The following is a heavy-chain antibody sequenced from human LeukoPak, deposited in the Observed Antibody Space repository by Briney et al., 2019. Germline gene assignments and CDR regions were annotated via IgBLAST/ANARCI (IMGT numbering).Heavy chain of an antibody. D-gene: IGHD3-10*01. CDR2: IRLGRGLT. J-gene: IGHJ2*01. CDR3: ARKITMVRGPLIKGYFAL. CDR1: GFTFMNYF. Sequence: PGGSLRLSCSGSGFTFMNYFMAWVRQAPGKGLEWVCSIRLGRGLTHSAYPVQGRFIITRDMNTVFLQMTHLRPEDTAMYYCARKITMVRGPLIKGYFALWGRGTLVSVSS. V-gene: IGHV3-23*01.